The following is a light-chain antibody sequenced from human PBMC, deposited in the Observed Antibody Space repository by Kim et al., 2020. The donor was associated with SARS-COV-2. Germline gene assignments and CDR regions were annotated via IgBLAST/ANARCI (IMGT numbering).Light chain of an antibody. CDR3: QQYYSTSYS. J-gene: IGKJ2*03. CDR1: QSVLYSSNNKNY. V-gene: IGKV4-1*01. CDR2: WAS. Sequence: DIVMTRSPDSLAVSLGERATINCKSSQSVLYSSNNKNYLTWYQQKPGQPPKLLIYWASTRESGVPDRFSGSGSGTDFTLTISSLQAEDVAVYYCQQYYSTSYSFGQGTKLEI.